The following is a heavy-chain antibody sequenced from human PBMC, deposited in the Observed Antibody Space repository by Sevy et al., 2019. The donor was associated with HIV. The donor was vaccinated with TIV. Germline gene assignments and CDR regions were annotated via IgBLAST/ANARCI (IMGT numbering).Heavy chain of an antibody. CDR3: ATTKDYYESSGCPFDY. D-gene: IGHD3-22*01. CDR1: GGTFSSYG. V-gene: IGHV1-69*13. J-gene: IGHJ4*02. CDR2: IIPILGTV. Sequence: ASVKVSCKASGGTFSSYGISWVRQAPGQGLEWMGGIIPILGTVNYAQKFQGRVTITADESTKTAYMELSSLRSEDTAVYYCATTKDYYESSGCPFDYWGQGTLVTVSS.